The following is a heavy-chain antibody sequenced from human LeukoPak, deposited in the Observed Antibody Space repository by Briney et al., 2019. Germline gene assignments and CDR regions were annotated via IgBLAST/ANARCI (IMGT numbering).Heavy chain of an antibody. CDR1: GFTFSSYW. Sequence: GGSLRLSCAASGFTFSSYWMNWLRQAPGKGLEWVANIKKDGSEKYYADSAKGRFTISRDNAKNSLYLQMNSLRADDTAVYYCVGGSGWLPDYWGQGTLVTVSS. D-gene: IGHD6-19*01. CDR3: VGGSGWLPDY. CDR2: IKKDGSEK. J-gene: IGHJ4*02. V-gene: IGHV3-7*04.